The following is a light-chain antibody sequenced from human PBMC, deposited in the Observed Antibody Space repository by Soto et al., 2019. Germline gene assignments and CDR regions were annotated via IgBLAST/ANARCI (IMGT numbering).Light chain of an antibody. J-gene: IGKJ2*01. Sequence: DIVMTQSPDSLAVSLGERATINCKSSQSVLYSSNNKNYLAWYQQKPGQPPKLLIYWASTRESGVPDRFSGSGSGTDFTLTIRSLQAEDVAVYYCQQHYSTPYTFGQGTKLEIK. CDR3: QQHYSTPYT. CDR1: QSVLYSSNNKNY. CDR2: WAS. V-gene: IGKV4-1*01.